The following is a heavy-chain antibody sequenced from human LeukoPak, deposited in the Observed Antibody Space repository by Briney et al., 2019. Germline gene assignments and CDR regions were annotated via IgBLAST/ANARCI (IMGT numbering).Heavy chain of an antibody. Sequence: AASVNVSCKASDYTFTTYGISWVRQAPGQGLEWMGWISAYNGNTNYAQKLQGRVTMTTDTSTSTAYMELRSLRSDDTAVYYCARERKQWLGYYYYGMDVWGQGTTVTVSS. CDR3: ARERKQWLGYYYYGMDV. D-gene: IGHD6-19*01. CDR1: DYTFTTYG. V-gene: IGHV1-18*01. CDR2: ISAYNGNT. J-gene: IGHJ6*02.